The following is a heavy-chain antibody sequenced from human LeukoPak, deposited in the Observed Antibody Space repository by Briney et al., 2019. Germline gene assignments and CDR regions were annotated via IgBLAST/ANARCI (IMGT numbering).Heavy chain of an antibody. J-gene: IGHJ4*02. CDR3: ASEEVYSSGHPFDY. Sequence: SETLSLTCAVYGGPFSGYYWSWIRQPPGQGLEWIGEINHSGSTNYNPSLKSRVTISVDTSRNQFSLKLSSVTAADTAVYYCASEEVYSSGHPFDYWGQGTLVAVSS. CDR2: INHSGST. CDR1: GGPFSGYY. V-gene: IGHV4-34*01. D-gene: IGHD6-19*01.